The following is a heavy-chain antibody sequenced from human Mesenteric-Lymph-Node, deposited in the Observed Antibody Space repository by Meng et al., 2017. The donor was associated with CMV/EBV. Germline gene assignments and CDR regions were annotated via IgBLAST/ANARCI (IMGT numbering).Heavy chain of an antibody. D-gene: IGHD6-6*01. CDR2: LHYSGST. V-gene: IGHV4-59*01. CDR1: GGSISSGY. J-gene: IGHJ4*02. Sequence: SETLSLTCTASGGSISSGYWSWIRPPPGKGLEWIGYLHYSGSTNYNPSLKSRVTISVDTAKNQLSLKPSSVTAADTAVYYCARGQASILRPFDYWGQGTLVTVSS. CDR3: ARGQASILRPFDY.